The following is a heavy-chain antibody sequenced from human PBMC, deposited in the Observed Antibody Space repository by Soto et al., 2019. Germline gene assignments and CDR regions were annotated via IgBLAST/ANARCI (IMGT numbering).Heavy chain of an antibody. CDR3: ARGYPRYFDY. D-gene: IGHD1-26*01. Sequence: QCRSLTGPISGGTVSSNSAAGDLIRQPPSRGLECLVRTYYRYKWYNNYAVSVKSQITITPDTPKDQFSLQLNSVTPEDTAVYYCARGYPRYFDYWGQGTPVPVSS. V-gene: IGHV6-1*01. CDR1: GGTVSSNSAA. J-gene: IGHJ4*02. CDR2: TYYRYKWYN.